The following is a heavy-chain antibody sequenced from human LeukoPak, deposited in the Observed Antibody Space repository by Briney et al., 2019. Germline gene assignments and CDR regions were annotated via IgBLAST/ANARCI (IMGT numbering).Heavy chain of an antibody. D-gene: IGHD6-6*01. V-gene: IGHV4-59*12. CDR2: IYYSGST. CDR3: AREYSSSSGRRAFYF. CDR1: GGSIGSYY. Sequence: SETLSLTCTVSGGSIGSYYWNWIRQPPGKGLEWMGYIYYSGSTNYKPSLKSRVTTFVETSKNQFSLRLSSLTAAGTAVYYCAREYSSSSGRRAFYFWGQGTMVTVSS. J-gene: IGHJ3*01.